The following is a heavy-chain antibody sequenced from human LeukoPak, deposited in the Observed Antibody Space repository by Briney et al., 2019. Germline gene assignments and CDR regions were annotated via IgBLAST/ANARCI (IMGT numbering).Heavy chain of an antibody. Sequence: GGSLRLSCEASGFTFRTYGMTWVRQAPGKGLEWVAVIWYDGSNKYYADSVKGRFTISRDNSKNTLYLQMNSLRAEDTAVYYCAKDLTMIVSGVFDIWGQGTMVTVSS. CDR1: GFTFRTYG. V-gene: IGHV3-33*06. CDR2: IWYDGSNK. CDR3: AKDLTMIVSGVFDI. D-gene: IGHD3-22*01. J-gene: IGHJ3*02.